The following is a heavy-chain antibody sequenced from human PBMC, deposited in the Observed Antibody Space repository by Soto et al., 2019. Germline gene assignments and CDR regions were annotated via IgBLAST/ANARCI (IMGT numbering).Heavy chain of an antibody. Sequence: ASVKVSCKASGYTFTNFGISWVRQAPGQGLEWMGWISTYNGDTNYAQTFQGRVTMTTDTSTSTVHMEVRSLRSDDTAVYYCAREGVAPYYYYGMDVWGQGTPVTFSS. CDR2: ISTYNGDT. CDR3: AREGVAPYYYYGMDV. D-gene: IGHD5-12*01. V-gene: IGHV1-18*01. J-gene: IGHJ6*02. CDR1: GYTFTNFG.